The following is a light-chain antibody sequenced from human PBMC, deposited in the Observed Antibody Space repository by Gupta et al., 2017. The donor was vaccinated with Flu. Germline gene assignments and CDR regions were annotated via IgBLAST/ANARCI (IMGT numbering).Light chain of an antibody. J-gene: IGLJ2*01. Sequence: QSVLTQPPSAPGTPGQRVTISCSGSSSNIGSNTVNWYQQLPGTAPKLLIYTNDQRPSGVPDRFSGSKSGTSASLAISGLQSADEADYYCAAWDDSLDGPVVFGGGTKLTVL. CDR3: AAWDDSLDGPVV. V-gene: IGLV1-44*01. CDR1: SSNIGSNT. CDR2: TND.